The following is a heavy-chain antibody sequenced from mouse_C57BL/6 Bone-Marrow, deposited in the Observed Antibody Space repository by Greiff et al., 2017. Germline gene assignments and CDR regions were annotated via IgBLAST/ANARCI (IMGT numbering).Heavy chain of an antibody. CDR1: GYTFTSYW. J-gene: IGHJ1*03. V-gene: IGHV1-69*01. CDR2: IDPSDSYT. Sequence: VQLQQPGAELVMPGASVKLSCKASGYTFTSYWMPWVKQRPGQGLEWIGEIDPSDSYTNYNQQFKGKSTLTVDKSSSTAYMQLSSLTSEDSAVYYCARRSNYWYFDVWGTGTTVTVSS. CDR3: ARRSNYWYFDV. D-gene: IGHD2-5*01.